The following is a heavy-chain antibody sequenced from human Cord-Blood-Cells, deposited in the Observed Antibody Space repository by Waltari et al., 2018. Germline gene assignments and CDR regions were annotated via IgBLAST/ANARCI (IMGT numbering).Heavy chain of an antibody. Sequence: QVQLQESGPGLVKPSETLSLTCTVSGYSISSGYYWGWIRQPPGKGLEGIGSIYHSGSTYHNPSLKSRVTISVDTSKNQFSLKLSSVTAADTAVYYCARGGNYDFWSGYHDAFDIWGQGTMVTVSS. CDR2: IYHSGST. CDR3: ARGGNYDFWSGYHDAFDI. D-gene: IGHD3-3*01. J-gene: IGHJ3*02. CDR1: GYSISSGYY. V-gene: IGHV4-38-2*02.